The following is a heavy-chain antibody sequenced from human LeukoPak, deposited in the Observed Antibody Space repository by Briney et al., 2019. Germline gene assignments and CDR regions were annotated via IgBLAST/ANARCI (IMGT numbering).Heavy chain of an antibody. CDR1: GHTFTSYY. CDR3: ARDPGYDILTGYGDY. D-gene: IGHD3-9*01. Sequence: GASVKVSCKASGHTFTSYYMHWVRQAPGQGLEWMGIINPSGGSTSYAQKFQGRVTMTRDTSTSTVYMELSSLRSEDTAVYYCARDPGYDILTGYGDYWGQGTLSPSPQ. J-gene: IGHJ4*02. V-gene: IGHV1-46*01. CDR2: INPSGGST.